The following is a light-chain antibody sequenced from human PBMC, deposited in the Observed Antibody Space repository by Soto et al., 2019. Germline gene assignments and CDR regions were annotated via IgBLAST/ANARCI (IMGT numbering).Light chain of an antibody. CDR1: STDVGTYDL. CDR2: EVT. CDR3: GSYGSARLI. Sequence: QSALTQPASVSGSPGQSITISCTGTSTDVGTYDLVSWYQQHPGTAPKLMIFEVTKRPSSVSDRFSGSKSGNTASLTVSGLQIEDEADYYCGSYGSARLIFGGGTKVTVL. J-gene: IGLJ2*01. V-gene: IGLV2-23*02.